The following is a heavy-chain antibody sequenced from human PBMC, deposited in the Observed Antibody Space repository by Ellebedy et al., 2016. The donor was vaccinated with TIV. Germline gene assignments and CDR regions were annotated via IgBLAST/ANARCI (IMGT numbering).Heavy chain of an antibody. CDR3: AKDRGPETMAR. CDR2: ISWNSGSI. Sequence: GGSLRLSXAASGFTFDDYAMHWVRQAPGKGLEWVSGISWNSGSIGYADSVKGRFTISRDNAKNSLYLQMNSLRAEDTALYYCAKDRGPETMARWGQGTLVTVSS. CDR1: GFTFDDYA. D-gene: IGHD5-24*01. J-gene: IGHJ4*02. V-gene: IGHV3-9*01.